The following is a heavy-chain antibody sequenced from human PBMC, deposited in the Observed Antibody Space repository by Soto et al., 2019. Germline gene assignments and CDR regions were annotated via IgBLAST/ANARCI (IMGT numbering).Heavy chain of an antibody. Sequence: SETLSLTCAVYGGSFSAYYWSWVRQPPGKGLEWIGEINHSGSTNYNPSLKSRVTISVDTSKNQFSLKLSSVTAADTAVYYCARIKLSMVRGVRIYYYYGMDVWGQGTTVTVSS. V-gene: IGHV4-34*01. J-gene: IGHJ6*02. D-gene: IGHD3-10*01. CDR1: GGSFSAYY. CDR2: INHSGST. CDR3: ARIKLSMVRGVRIYYYYGMDV.